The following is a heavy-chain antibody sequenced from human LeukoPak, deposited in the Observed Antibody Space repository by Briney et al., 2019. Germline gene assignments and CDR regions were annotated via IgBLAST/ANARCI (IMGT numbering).Heavy chain of an antibody. D-gene: IGHD3-10*01. CDR2: ISWNSGSI. CDR1: GFTFDDYA. J-gene: IGHJ4*02. V-gene: IGHV3-9*01. CDR3: AKDGRRYYGSGSYLRVYYFDY. Sequence: QSGGSLRLSCAASGFTFDDYAMHWVRQAPGKGLEWVSGISWNSGSIGYADSVKGRFTISRDNAKNSLYLQMNSLRAEDTALYYCAKDGRRYYGSGSYLRVYYFDYWGQGTLVTVSS.